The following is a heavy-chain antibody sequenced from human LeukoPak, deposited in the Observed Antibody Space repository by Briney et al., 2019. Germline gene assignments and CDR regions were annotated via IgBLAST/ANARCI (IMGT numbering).Heavy chain of an antibody. CDR3: ARGKAEDIVVVVAAPFPLDY. J-gene: IGHJ4*02. CDR1: GYTFTGYY. Sequence: ASVKVPCKASGYTFTGYYMHWVRQAPGQGLEWMGWINPNSGGTNYAQKFQGWVTMTRDTSISTAYMELSRLRSDDTAVYYCARGKAEDIVVVVAAPFPLDYWGQGTLVTVSS. D-gene: IGHD2-15*01. V-gene: IGHV1-2*04. CDR2: INPNSGGT.